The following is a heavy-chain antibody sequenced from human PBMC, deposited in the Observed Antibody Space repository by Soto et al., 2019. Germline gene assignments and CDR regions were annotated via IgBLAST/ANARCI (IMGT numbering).Heavy chain of an antibody. V-gene: IGHV3-30*18. CDR1: GFTFSSYG. Sequence: QVQLVESGGGVVQPGRSLRLSCAASGFTFSSYGMHWVRQAPGKGLEGVGVISHDGTNKYYADTVKGRFTISRDNSKNTLYLQMNSLRAEDTAVYYCAKASGGWLEYFQHWGQGTLVTVSS. J-gene: IGHJ1*01. D-gene: IGHD3-9*01. CDR2: ISHDGTNK. CDR3: AKASGGWLEYFQH.